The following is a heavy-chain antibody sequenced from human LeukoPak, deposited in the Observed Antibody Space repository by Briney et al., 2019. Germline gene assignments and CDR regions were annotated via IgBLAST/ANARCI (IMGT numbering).Heavy chain of an antibody. D-gene: IGHD2-2*01. J-gene: IGHJ4*02. CDR1: GFTFSSYG. CDR3: AKDILGYCSSTSCARFDY. CDR2: ILYDGSNK. V-gene: IGHV3-30*18. Sequence: PGRSLRLSCVASGFTFSSYGMHWVRQAPGKGLEWVAVILYDGSNKYYADSVKGRFTISRDNSKNMLYLQMNSLRAEDTAVYYCAKDILGYCSSTSCARFDYWGQGTLVTVSS.